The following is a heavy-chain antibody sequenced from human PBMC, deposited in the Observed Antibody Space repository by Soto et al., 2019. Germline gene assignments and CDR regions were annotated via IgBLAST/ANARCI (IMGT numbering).Heavy chain of an antibody. Sequence: QVQLVESGGGVVQPGRSLRLSCAASGFTFSDYGMHWVRQAPGKGLEWVAVISFDGSNAYYADSVKGRFTISRDNPKNTLYLQMNSLRAEDTAVYYFTVLEGAFDIWGQGTMVTVSS. CDR2: ISFDGSNA. CDR1: GFTFSDYG. D-gene: IGHD3-16*01. CDR3: TVLEGAFDI. V-gene: IGHV3-30*03. J-gene: IGHJ3*02.